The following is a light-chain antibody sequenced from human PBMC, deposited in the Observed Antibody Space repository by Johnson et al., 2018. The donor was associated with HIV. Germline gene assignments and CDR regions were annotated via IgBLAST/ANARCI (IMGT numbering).Light chain of an antibody. CDR3: GTWDSSLGAHYV. Sequence: QSVLTQPPSVSAAPGQKVTISCSGSSSNIGNNYVSWYQQLPGTAPKLLIYDNNKRPSGIPDRFSASKSGTSATLDITGLHTGDEADYYCGTWDSSLGAHYVFGTGTKVTVL. V-gene: IGLV1-51*01. CDR1: SSNIGNNY. J-gene: IGLJ1*01. CDR2: DNN.